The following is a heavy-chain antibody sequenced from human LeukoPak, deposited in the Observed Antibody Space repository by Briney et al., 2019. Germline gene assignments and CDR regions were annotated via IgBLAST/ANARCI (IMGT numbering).Heavy chain of an antibody. CDR1: GYTFTSYY. CDR3: ARNYGPPGYMDV. V-gene: IGHV1-46*01. CDR2: INPSGGST. J-gene: IGHJ6*03. D-gene: IGHD3-10*01. Sequence: GASVKVSCKASGYTFTSYYMHWVRQAPGQGLEWMGIINPSGGSTSYAQKFQGRVTMTRDTSTSTVYMELSSLRSEDTAVYYCARNYGPPGYMDVWGKGTTVTISS.